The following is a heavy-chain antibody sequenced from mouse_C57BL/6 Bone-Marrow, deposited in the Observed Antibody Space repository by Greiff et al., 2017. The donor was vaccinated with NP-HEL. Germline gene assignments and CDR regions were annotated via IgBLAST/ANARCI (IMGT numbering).Heavy chain of an antibody. CDR3: ARDRYYYGSSYAMDY. D-gene: IGHD1-1*01. CDR2: ISDGGSYT. J-gene: IGHJ4*01. Sequence: EVKLMESGGGLVKPGGSLKLSCAASGFTFSSYAMSWVRQTPEKRLEWVATISDGGSYTNYPDNVKGRFTISRDNAKNNLYLQMSHLKSEDTAMYYCARDRYYYGSSYAMDYWGQGTSVTVSS. CDR1: GFTFSSYA. V-gene: IGHV5-4*01.